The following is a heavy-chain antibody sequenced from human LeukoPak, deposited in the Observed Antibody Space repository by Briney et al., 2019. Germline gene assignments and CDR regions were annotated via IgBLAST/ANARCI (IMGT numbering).Heavy chain of an antibody. CDR1: GGSISSYY. D-gene: IGHD3-10*01. V-gene: IGHV4-4*07. J-gene: IGHJ6*03. CDR2: IYTSGST. CDR3: ARGSGSSGYYYGSGSYYTPPYYYYYYMDV. Sequence: PSETLSLTCTVSGGSISSYYWSWIRQPAGKGLEWIGRIYTSGSTNYNPSLKIRVTMSVDTSKNQFSLKLSSVTAADTAVYYCARGSGSSGYYYGSGSYYTPPYYYYYYMDVWGKGTTVTVSS.